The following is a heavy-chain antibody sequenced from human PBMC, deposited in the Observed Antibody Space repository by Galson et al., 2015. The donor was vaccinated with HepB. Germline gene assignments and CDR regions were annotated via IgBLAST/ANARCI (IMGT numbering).Heavy chain of an antibody. D-gene: IGHD1-7*01. J-gene: IGHJ6*02. CDR3: ARDRARPGTTVSYYGVDV. CDR1: GDSVSSNSAT. Sequence: CAISGDSVSSNSATWNRIRQSPSRGLEWLGRTYYRSKWYNDYPVSVRSRITINPDTSKNQFSLQLNSVTPEDTAVYYCARDRARPGTTVSYYGVDVWGQGTTVTVSS. V-gene: IGHV6-1*01. CDR2: TYYRSKWYN.